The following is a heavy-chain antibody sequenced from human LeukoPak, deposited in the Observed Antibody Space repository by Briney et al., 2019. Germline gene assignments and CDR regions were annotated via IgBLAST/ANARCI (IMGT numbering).Heavy chain of an antibody. Sequence: PGGSLRLSCAASGFTFSDYYMSWLRQAPGKGLEWVSHISSSNSYTNYADSVKGRFYADSVKGRFTISRDNAKNSLYLQMNSLRAEDTAVYYCASLTYYFDSSGYYPGYFQHWGQGTLVTVSS. CDR3: ASLTYYFDSSGYYPGYFQH. V-gene: IGHV3-11*03. CDR2: ISSSNSYT. CDR1: GFTFSDYY. D-gene: IGHD3-22*01. J-gene: IGHJ1*01.